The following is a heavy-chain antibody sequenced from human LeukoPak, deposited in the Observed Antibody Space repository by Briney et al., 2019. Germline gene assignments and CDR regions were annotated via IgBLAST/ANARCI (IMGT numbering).Heavy chain of an antibody. CDR1: GFTFSSYA. CDR2: ISYDGSNK. V-gene: IGHV3-30-3*01. CDR3: ARGYYYGSGSYLDY. D-gene: IGHD3-10*01. Sequence: GGSLRLSCAASGFTFSSYAMHWVRQAPGKGLEWVAVISYDGSNKYYADSVKGRFTISRDNSKNTLYLQMNSLRAEDTAVYYCARGYYYGSGSYLDYWGQGTLVTVSS. J-gene: IGHJ4*02.